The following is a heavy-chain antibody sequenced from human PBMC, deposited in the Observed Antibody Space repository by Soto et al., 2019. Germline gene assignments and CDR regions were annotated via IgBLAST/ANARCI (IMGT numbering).Heavy chain of an antibody. V-gene: IGHV1-18*01. CDR1: GYTFTSYG. CDR2: ISAYNSNT. CDR3: ARDLGGYGLPRFDP. D-gene: IGHD5-12*01. Sequence: ASVKVSCKASGYTFTSYGISWVRQAPGQGLEWMGLISAYNSNTNYAQKLQGRVTMTTDTSTSTAYMELRSLISDDTAVYYCARDLGGYGLPRFDPWGQGTLVTVSS. J-gene: IGHJ5*02.